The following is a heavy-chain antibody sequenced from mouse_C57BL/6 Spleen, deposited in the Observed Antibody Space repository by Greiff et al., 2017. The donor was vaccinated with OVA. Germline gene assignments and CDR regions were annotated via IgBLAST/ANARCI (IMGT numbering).Heavy chain of an antibody. V-gene: IGHV1-80*01. J-gene: IGHJ1*03. CDR3: ARVYYGSEGYFDV. D-gene: IGHD1-1*01. CDR2: IYPGDGDT. Sequence: VQLQQSGAELVKPGASVKISCKASGYAFSSYWMNWVKQRPGKGLEWIGQIYPGDGDTNYNGKFKGKATLTADKSSSTAYMQLSSLTSEDSAVYFCARVYYGSEGYFDVWGTGTTVTVSS. CDR1: GYAFSSYW.